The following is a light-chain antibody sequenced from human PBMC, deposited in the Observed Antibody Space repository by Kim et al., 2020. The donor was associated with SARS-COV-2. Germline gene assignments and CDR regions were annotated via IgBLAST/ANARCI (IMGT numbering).Light chain of an antibody. Sequence: QSALTQPRSVSGSPGQSVILSCTGTSSDVVAYNSVSWYQQRPHKAPKVIIYDVSQRPSGVPDRFSGSKSGNTASLSISGLQAEDEADYYCCSYTGTYIWMFGGGTQLTVL. CDR3: CSYTGTYIWM. CDR1: SSDVVAYNS. V-gene: IGLV2-11*01. CDR2: DVS. J-gene: IGLJ3*02.